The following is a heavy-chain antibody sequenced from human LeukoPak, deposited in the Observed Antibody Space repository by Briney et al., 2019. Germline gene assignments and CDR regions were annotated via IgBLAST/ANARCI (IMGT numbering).Heavy chain of an antibody. V-gene: IGHV3-23*01. Sequence: GGSLRLSCAASGFTFSDYEMYWVRQAPGKGLEWVSVISGSGGSTYYVDSVQGRFTISRDNSKNTLFLQMDSLRAEDTAVYYCAKGGFGRPFDYWGQGTLVTVSS. J-gene: IGHJ4*02. D-gene: IGHD3-10*01. CDR1: GFTFSDYE. CDR2: ISGSGGST. CDR3: AKGGFGRPFDY.